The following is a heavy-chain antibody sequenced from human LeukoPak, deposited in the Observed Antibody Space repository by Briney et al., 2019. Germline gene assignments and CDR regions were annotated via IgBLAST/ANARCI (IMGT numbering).Heavy chain of an antibody. CDR1: GGSFSGYC. CDR2: INHFGST. J-gene: IGHJ4*02. V-gene: IGHV4-34*01. D-gene: IGHD5-18*01. CDR3: ARGYRAPQTFYSYHYFDS. Sequence: SSETLSLTCAVYGGSFSGYCWSWIRQRPGKGLEWMGEINHFGSTNYNPPLKSRVTISGDTSKNQFSLKVNSVTAADTAVYYCARGYRAPQTFYSYHYFDSWAQGILVTVSS.